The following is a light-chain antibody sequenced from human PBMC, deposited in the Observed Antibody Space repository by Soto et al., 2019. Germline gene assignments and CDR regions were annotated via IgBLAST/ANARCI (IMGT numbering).Light chain of an antibody. CDR2: GAS. CDR3: QQHSSSPPSWT. CDR1: QSVSSSH. J-gene: IGKJ1*01. Sequence: EIVLTQSPGTLSLSAGERATLFCRASQSVSSSHLAWYQQKPGQSPRLLIYGASRRFTGIPDRFSGSGSGTDFTLTISSLEPEDFAVYYCQQHSSSPPSWTFGQGTKVEIK. V-gene: IGKV3-20*01.